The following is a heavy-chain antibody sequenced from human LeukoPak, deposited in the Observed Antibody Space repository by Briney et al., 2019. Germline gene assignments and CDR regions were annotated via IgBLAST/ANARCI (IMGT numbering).Heavy chain of an antibody. CDR2: IYYSGST. CDR3: ARDPMRGAARITHYYYYGMDV. V-gene: IGHV4-31*03. CDR1: GGSISSGGYY. J-gene: IGHJ6*02. D-gene: IGHD6-6*01. Sequence: SETLSLTCTVSGGSISSGGYYWSWIRQHPGKGLEWIGYIYYSGSTNYNPSLKSRVTISVDTSKNQFSLKLSSVTAADTAVYYCARDPMRGAARITHYYYYGMDVWGQGTTVTVSS.